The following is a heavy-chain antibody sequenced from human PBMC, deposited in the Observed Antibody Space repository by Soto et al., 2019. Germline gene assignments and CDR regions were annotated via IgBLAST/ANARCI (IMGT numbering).Heavy chain of an antibody. D-gene: IGHD2-2*03. J-gene: IGHJ5*02. CDR3: AKDLDGYCSSTSCYKLGNWFDP. V-gene: IGHV3-23*01. CDR2: ISGSGGST. Sequence: HPGGSLRLSCAASGFTFSSYAMSWVRQAPGKGLEWVSAISGSGGSTYYADSVKGRFTISRDNSKNTLYLQMNSLRAEDTAVYYCAKDLDGYCSSTSCYKLGNWFDPWGQGTLVTVSS. CDR1: GFTFSSYA.